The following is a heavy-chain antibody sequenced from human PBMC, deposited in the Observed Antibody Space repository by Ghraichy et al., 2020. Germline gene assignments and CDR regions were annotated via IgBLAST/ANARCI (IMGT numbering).Heavy chain of an antibody. Sequence: SETLSLTCTVSGGSISSSPHYWGWLRQPPGKGQEWIRSIRYSGSTYYNPSLKSRVTISVDTSKNQFTLKVSPLTAADTAAYFCGCMDVWAQGTTVTVSS. CDR2: IRYSGST. CDR3: GCMDV. J-gene: IGHJ6*02. V-gene: IGHV4-39*01. D-gene: IGHD6-25*01. CDR1: GGSISSSPHY.